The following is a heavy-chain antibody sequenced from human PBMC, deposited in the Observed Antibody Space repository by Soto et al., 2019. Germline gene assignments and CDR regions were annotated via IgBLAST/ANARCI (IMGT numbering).Heavy chain of an antibody. V-gene: IGHV3-33*01. J-gene: IGHJ4*02. Sequence: QVQLVESGGGVVQPGRSLRLSCAASGFTFSSYGMHWVRQAPGKGLEWVAVIWYDGSNKYYADSVKGRFIISRDNSKNTLYLQMNSLRAEDTAVYYCAGSSGYYFFDYWGQGTLVTVSS. D-gene: IGHD3-22*01. CDR2: IWYDGSNK. CDR1: GFTFSSYG. CDR3: AGSSGYYFFDY.